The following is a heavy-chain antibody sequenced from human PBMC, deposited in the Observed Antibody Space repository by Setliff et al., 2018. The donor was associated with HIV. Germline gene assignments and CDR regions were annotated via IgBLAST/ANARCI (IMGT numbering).Heavy chain of an antibody. CDR3: TRDTGYILSGYRPHWYFYL. D-gene: IGHD3-9*01. CDR1: GDSISSGNYY. CDR2: IYSTGST. Sequence: PSETLSLTCTFSGDSISSGNYYWSWIRQPAGKGLEWIGRIYSTGSTNYNPSLKSRVTISSDTSKNLFSLKLTTVTAADAAVYYCTRDTGYILSGYRPHWYFYLWGRGTLVTVSS. J-gene: IGHJ2*01. V-gene: IGHV4-61*02.